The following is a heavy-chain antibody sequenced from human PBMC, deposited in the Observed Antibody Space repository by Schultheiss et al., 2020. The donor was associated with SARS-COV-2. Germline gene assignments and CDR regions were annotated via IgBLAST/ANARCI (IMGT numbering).Heavy chain of an antibody. J-gene: IGHJ4*02. Sequence: SETLSLTCTVSGGSISSGDYYWSWIRQPPGKGLEWIGYIYYSGASYYNPSLRSRVSISVDTSKNQFYLTVASVTVADTAKYFCARARPYWGAKTTFDDWGQGTLVTVSS. D-gene: IGHD3-16*01. V-gene: IGHV4-30-4*01. CDR3: ARARPYWGAKTTFDD. CDR2: IYYSGAS. CDR1: GGSISSGDYY.